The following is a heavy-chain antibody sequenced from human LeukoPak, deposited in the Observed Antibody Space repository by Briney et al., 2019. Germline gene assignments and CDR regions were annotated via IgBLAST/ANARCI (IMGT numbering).Heavy chain of an antibody. D-gene: IGHD3-9*01. CDR1: GFTFSTYD. CDR3: ARDLDWLPDY. Sequence: GGSLRLSCAASGFTFSTYDMHWVRQAPGKGLEWVAFIRYDGSNTYYADSVKGRFTISRDNSKNTLYLQMNSLRGEDTAVYYCARDLDWLPDYWGQGSLVTVSS. CDR2: IRYDGSNT. J-gene: IGHJ4*02. V-gene: IGHV3-30*02.